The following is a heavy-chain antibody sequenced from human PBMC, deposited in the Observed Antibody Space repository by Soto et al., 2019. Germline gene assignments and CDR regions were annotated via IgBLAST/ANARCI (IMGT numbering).Heavy chain of an antibody. CDR3: ARYYYDGSGYSYNWFDP. CDR1: GGSFSGYY. D-gene: IGHD3-22*01. J-gene: IGHJ5*02. Sequence: QVQLQQWGAGLLKPSETLSLTCAVYGGSFSGYYWTWIRQPPGKGLEWIGEINQSGTTNYNPALKSRLTISVDTSKKQFSLKLNSVTAADTAVYYCARYYYDGSGYSYNWFDPWGQGTLVTVSS. CDR2: INQSGTT. V-gene: IGHV4-34*01.